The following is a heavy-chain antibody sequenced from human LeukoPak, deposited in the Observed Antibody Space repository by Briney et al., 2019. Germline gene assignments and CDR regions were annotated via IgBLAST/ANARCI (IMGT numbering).Heavy chain of an antibody. V-gene: IGHV4-30-4*01. CDR2: IYYSGST. J-gene: IGHJ4*02. Sequence: SETLPLTCTVSGVSISSGDYYWSWIRQPPGKGLECIGYIYYSGSTYYNPSLKSRVTISVDTSKNQFSLKLTSVTAADTAVYYCARWVGGYSYGYDYWGRGTLVTVSS. D-gene: IGHD5-18*01. CDR1: GVSISSGDYY. CDR3: ARWVGGYSYGYDY.